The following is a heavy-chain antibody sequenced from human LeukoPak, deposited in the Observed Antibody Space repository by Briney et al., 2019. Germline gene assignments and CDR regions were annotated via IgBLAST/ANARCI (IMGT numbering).Heavy chain of an antibody. CDR2: MNPNSGNT. J-gene: IGHJ3*02. Sequence: ASVKVSCKASGYTFTSYDINWVRQATGQGLEWMGWMNPNSGNTGYAQKFQGRVTMTRNTSISTAYMELSSLRSEDTAVYYCAREWSYHNDAFDIWGQGTMVTVSS. CDR1: GYTFTSYD. D-gene: IGHD3-10*01. CDR3: AREWSYHNDAFDI. V-gene: IGHV1-8*01.